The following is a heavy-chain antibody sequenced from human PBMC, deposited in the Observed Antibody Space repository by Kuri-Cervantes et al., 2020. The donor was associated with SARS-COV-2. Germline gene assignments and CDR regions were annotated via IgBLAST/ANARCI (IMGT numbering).Heavy chain of an antibody. CDR2: INHSGST. V-gene: IGHV4-34*01. Sequence: SETLSLTCAVYGGSFSGYYWSWIRQPPGKGLEWIGEINHSGSTNYNPSLKSRVTISVDTSKNQFSLKLSSVTAADTAVYYCARLKTGGGIDPWGQGTLVTVSS. J-gene: IGHJ5*02. D-gene: IGHD7-27*01. CDR3: ARLKTGGGIDP. CDR1: GGSFSGYY.